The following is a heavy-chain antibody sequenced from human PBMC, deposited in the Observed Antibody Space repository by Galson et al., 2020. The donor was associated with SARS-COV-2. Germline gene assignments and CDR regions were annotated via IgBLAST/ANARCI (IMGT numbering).Heavy chain of an antibody. Sequence: SVKVSCKASVGTFSSYAISWVRQAPGQGLEWMGGIIPIFGTANYAQKFQGRVTITADESTRTAYMELSSLRSEDTAVYYCARVPPTMFGGVGGYFDYWGQGTLVTVSS. CDR2: IIPIFGTA. D-gene: IGHD3-3*01. V-gene: IGHV1-69*13. CDR3: ARVPPTMFGGVGGYFDY. CDR1: VGTFSSYA. J-gene: IGHJ4*02.